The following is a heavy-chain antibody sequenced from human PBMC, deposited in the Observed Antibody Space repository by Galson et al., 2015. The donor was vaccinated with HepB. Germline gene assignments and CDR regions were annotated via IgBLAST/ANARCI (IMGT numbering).Heavy chain of an antibody. D-gene: IGHD5-12*01. Sequence: LSLTCTVSGGSISSGDYYWSWIRQPPGKGLEWIGYIYYSGSTYYNPSLKSRVTISVDTSKNQFSLKLSSVTAADTAVYYCARELGGLAIFDYWGQGTLVTVSS. J-gene: IGHJ4*02. CDR3: ARELGGLAIFDY. CDR1: GGSISSGDYY. CDR2: IYYSGST. V-gene: IGHV4-30-4*01.